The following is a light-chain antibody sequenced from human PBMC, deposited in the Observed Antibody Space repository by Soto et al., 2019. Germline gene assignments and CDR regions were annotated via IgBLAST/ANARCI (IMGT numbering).Light chain of an antibody. Sequence: EIVLTQSPATLSLSPGERATLSCRASQSVSSYLAWYQQKPGQAPRLLIYDASNRATGIPARFSGSGSGTDFTLTISSLEPEDFATYYCQQYNSPFGGGTKVEIK. CDR1: QSVSSY. V-gene: IGKV3-11*01. J-gene: IGKJ4*01. CDR2: DAS. CDR3: QQYNSP.